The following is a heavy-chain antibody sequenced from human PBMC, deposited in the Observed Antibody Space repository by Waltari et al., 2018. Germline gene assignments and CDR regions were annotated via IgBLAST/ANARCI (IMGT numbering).Heavy chain of an antibody. CDR1: GFTFRSYW. V-gene: IGHV3-7*02. CDR3: AMQGYSYGYLSYFDY. Sequence: EVQLVASGGVLVQPGGSLRLSCAASGFTFRSYWISWVRQPPGKGLEWVANIKQDGSEKYYVDSVKGRFTISRDNAKNSLYLQMNSLRAEDTAVYYCAMQGYSYGYLSYFDYWGQGTLVTVSS. D-gene: IGHD5-18*01. CDR2: IKQDGSEK. J-gene: IGHJ4*02.